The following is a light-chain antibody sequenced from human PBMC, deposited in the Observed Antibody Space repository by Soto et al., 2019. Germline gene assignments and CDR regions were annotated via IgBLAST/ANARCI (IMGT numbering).Light chain of an antibody. CDR1: SSNIGRNT. CDR3: AAWDASLSAVV. V-gene: IGLV1-44*01. J-gene: IGLJ2*01. CDR2: KDN. Sequence: SVLTQPPSASGTPGQRVTISCTGSSSNIGRNTVNWYRQLPGTAPQLLMSKDNQRPSGVPDRFSGSKSGTSASLAISGLQSEDEADYYCAAWDASLSAVVFGGGTQLTVL.